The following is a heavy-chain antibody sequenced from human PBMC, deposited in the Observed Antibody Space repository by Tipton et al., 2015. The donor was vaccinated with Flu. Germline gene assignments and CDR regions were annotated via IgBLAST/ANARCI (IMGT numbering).Heavy chain of an antibody. CDR2: IHRSGST. J-gene: IGHJ4*02. CDR1: GDSIRNDYF. Sequence: TLSLTCAVSGDSIRNDYFWGWIRQPPGKGLEWIATIHRSGSTKYNPSLKSRVTISVDTSKNQFSLEMRSVTAADTAVYYCARGSDYANTYFDSWGRGTLVTVS. CDR3: ARGSDYANTYFDS. V-gene: IGHV4-38-2*01. D-gene: IGHD4-17*01.